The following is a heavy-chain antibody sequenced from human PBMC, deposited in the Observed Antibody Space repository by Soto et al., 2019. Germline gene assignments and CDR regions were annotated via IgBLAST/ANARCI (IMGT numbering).Heavy chain of an antibody. CDR3: AGVGDDILTGHRPYGMDV. CDR2: INPSGGST. D-gene: IGHD3-9*01. CDR1: GYTFTSYY. Sequence: ASVKVSCKASGYTFTSYYMHWVRQAPGQGLEWMGIINPSGGSTSYAQKFQGRVTMTRDTSTSTVYMELSSLSSEDTAVYYCAGVGDDILTGHRPYGMDVWGQGTTVTVSS. V-gene: IGHV1-46*01. J-gene: IGHJ6*02.